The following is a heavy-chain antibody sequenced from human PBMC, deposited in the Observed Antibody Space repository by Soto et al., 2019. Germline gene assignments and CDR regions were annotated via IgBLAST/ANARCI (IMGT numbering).Heavy chain of an antibody. D-gene: IGHD3-3*01. J-gene: IGHJ4*02. CDR1: GYTFTSYY. CDR2: INPSGGST. CDR3: AREGDFWSGYLPRGITLLPAY. Sequence: QVQLVQSGAEVKKPGASVKVSCKASGYTFTSYYMHWVRQAPGQGLEWMGIINPSGGSTSYAQKFQGRVTMTRDTSTSTVYMELSSLRSEDTAVYYCAREGDFWSGYLPRGITLLPAYWGQGTLVTVSS. V-gene: IGHV1-46*03.